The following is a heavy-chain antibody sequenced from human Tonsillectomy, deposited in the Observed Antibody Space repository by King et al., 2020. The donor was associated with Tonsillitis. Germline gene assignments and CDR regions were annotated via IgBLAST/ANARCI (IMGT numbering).Heavy chain of an antibody. Sequence: VQLVESGGGVVQPGRSLRLSCVASGFTFSNYAMHWVRQAPGKGLECLAVISYDGSNKYYADSVKGRFSISTDNSKNTLYLQMNSLRSDDTAGDYCARAQGAAAGTDFYFGYWGQGTLVTVSS. D-gene: IGHD6-13*01. CDR3: ARAQGAAAGTDFYFGY. V-gene: IGHV3-30-3*01. CDR1: GFTFSNYA. J-gene: IGHJ4*02. CDR2: ISYDGSNK.